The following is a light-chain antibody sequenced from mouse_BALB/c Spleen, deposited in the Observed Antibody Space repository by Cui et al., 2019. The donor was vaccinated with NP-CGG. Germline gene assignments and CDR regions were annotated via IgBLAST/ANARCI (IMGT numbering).Light chain of an antibody. CDR3: ALWYSNHWV. V-gene: IGLV1*01. J-gene: IGLJ1*01. Sequence: QAVVTPESALPTSLGETVTLTCRSSTGAVTTSNYANWVQEKPDHLFTGLIGGTNNRPPGVPARFAGSLIGDKAALTITGAQTEDEAIYFCALWYSNHWVFGGGTKLTVL. CDR1: TGAVTTSNY. CDR2: GTN.